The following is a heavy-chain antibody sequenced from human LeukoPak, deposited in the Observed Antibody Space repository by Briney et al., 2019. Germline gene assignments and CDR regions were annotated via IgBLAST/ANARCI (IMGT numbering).Heavy chain of an antibody. CDR1: GGSISSGGYY. CDR2: IYYSGST. CDR3: ARAGLIAGNNWFDP. Sequence: SETLSLTCTVSGGSISSGGYYWSWIRQHPGKGLEWIGYIYYSGSTYYNPSLKSRVTISVDTFKNQFSLKLSSVTAADTAVYYCARAGLIAGNNWFDPWGQGTLVTVSS. V-gene: IGHV4-31*03. J-gene: IGHJ5*02. D-gene: IGHD6-13*01.